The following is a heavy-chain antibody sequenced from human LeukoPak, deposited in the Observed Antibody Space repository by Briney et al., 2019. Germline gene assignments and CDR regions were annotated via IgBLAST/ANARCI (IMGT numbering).Heavy chain of an antibody. Sequence: PSETLSLTCTVSGGSISSYYWSWIRQPPGKGLEWIVSIYYSGNTYYSPSLKSRVTISVDTSRNQFSLKLTSVTAADTAVYYCARHADYDILTGLFDPWGQGTLVTVSS. D-gene: IGHD3-9*01. V-gene: IGHV4-59*08. J-gene: IGHJ5*02. CDR2: IYYSGNT. CDR1: GGSISSYY. CDR3: ARHADYDILTGLFDP.